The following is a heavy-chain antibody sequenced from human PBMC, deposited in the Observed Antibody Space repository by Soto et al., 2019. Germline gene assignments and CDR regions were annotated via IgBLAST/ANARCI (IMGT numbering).Heavy chain of an antibody. CDR3: AREVPSRYFDL. V-gene: IGHV4-34*01. J-gene: IGHJ2*01. CDR1: GGSFSDYY. Sequence: QVRLQQWGAGLLKPSETLPLTCAVYGGSFSDYYWSWIRQPPGKGLEWIGEINHSGSTNYNPSLKSLVTISVDTSKNQFSLKLNSVTAADTAVYYCAREVPSRYFDLWGRGTPVTVSS. D-gene: IGHD3-10*01. CDR2: INHSGST.